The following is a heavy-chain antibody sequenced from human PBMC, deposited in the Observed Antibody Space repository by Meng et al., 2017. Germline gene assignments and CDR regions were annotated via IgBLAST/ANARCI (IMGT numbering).Heavy chain of an antibody. Sequence: QVQFVQSGAEVKSTGASVRVSCEAYGYTFTDHYLHWVRQAPGQGPEWMGRIHPKSGDTDYAQKFRGKVTMTRDTSIRTAYMELIRLISDDTAVYYCTRGGDYGDYLDWWGQGTLVTVSS. J-gene: IGHJ4*02. CDR1: GYTFTDHY. V-gene: IGHV1-2*06. CDR2: IHPKSGDT. D-gene: IGHD4-17*01. CDR3: TRGGDYGDYLDW.